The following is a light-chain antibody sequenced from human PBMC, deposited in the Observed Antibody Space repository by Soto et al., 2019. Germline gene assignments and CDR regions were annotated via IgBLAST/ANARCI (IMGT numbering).Light chain of an antibody. J-gene: IGLJ3*02. CDR3: SAYTARSTLV. CDR1: SSDVGGHNY. V-gene: IGLV2-14*01. CDR2: EVS. Sequence: QSALTQPASVSGSPGQSITISCTGTSSDVGGHNYVSWYQQHPGKSPKVMIYEVSNRPSGVSNRFSGSKSGNTASLTISGLQAEDEGDYYCSAYTARSTLVFGGGTKLTVL.